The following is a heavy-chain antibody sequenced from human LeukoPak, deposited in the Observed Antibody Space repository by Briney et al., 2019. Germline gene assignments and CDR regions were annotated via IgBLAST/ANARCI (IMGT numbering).Heavy chain of an antibody. J-gene: IGHJ4*02. V-gene: IGHV4-4*08. CDR2: IYSSGYS. D-gene: IGHD4-11*01. Sequence: SESLSPTCTVSGGSISGYYWSWIRQPPGKGLGWIGHIYSSGYSSYNPSLKSRVTMSVDTSKNHFSLKVTSVTAADTAMYYCAGNDYGNYAFDYWGQGTLVSDSS. CDR3: AGNDYGNYAFDY. CDR1: GGSISGYY.